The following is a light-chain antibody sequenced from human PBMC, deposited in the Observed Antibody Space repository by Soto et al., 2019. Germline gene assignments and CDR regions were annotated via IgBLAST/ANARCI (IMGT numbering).Light chain of an antibody. CDR2: EVS. CDR3: TSYTSTIPYV. Sequence: QSALPQPASVSGSPGQSITISCTGSSNDVGGYNYVSWYQQHPGQAPKLIIYEVSDRPSGVSPRFSGSKSGNTASLTISGLQVEDEADYFCTSYTSTIPYVFGSGTKVT. V-gene: IGLV2-14*01. J-gene: IGLJ1*01. CDR1: SNDVGGYNY.